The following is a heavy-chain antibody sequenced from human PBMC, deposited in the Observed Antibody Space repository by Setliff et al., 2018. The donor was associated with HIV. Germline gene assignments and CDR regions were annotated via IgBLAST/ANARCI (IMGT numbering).Heavy chain of an antibody. Sequence: SVKVSCKASGDTFSNSAIYWVRQAPGQGLEWMGGIIPLYGTSNYAQKFQGRVTFTRDTSASTAYMELSSLRSEDTAVYYCARAHLTGTTVGLADYWGQGTLVTVSS. CDR3: ARAHLTGTTVGLADY. J-gene: IGHJ4*02. V-gene: IGHV1-69*05. CDR1: GDTFSNSA. D-gene: IGHD1-7*01. CDR2: IIPLYGTS.